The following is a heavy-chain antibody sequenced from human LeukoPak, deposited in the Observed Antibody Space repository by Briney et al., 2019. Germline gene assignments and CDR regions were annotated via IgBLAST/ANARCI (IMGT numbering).Heavy chain of an antibody. D-gene: IGHD6-19*01. J-gene: IGHJ4*02. CDR3: AKARDSSGWYGGDY. V-gene: IGHV3-9*01. Sequence: GGSLRLSCAASGFTFGGYAMSWVRQAPGKGLEWVAGISWNSGSIGYADSVKGRFTISRDNAKNSLYLQMNSLRAEDTALYYCAKARDSSGWYGGDYWGQGTLVTVSS. CDR1: GFTFGGYA. CDR2: ISWNSGSI.